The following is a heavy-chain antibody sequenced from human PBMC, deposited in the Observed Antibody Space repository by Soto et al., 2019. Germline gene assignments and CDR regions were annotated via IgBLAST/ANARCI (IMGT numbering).Heavy chain of an antibody. Sequence: PGGSLKLSCAASGFSFTRYGMHWVRQAQGKGLEWVAVISDDGRNLHYGDSVRGRFTISRDNSKNTLYLQMNSLRAEDTAVYYCAKGERGLQPHYGMDVWGQGTTVTVSS. D-gene: IGHD1-26*01. J-gene: IGHJ6*02. CDR2: ISDDGRNL. CDR1: GFSFTRYG. CDR3: AKGERGLQPHYGMDV. V-gene: IGHV3-30*18.